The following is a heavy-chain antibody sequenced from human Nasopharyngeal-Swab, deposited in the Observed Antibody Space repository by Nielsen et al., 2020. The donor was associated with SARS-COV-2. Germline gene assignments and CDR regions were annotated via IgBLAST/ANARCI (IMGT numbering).Heavy chain of an antibody. J-gene: IGHJ4*02. D-gene: IGHD2-15*01. Sequence: ASVNVSCKTSGYTFTGYYIHWARQAPGQGLEWMGRINPNNGGTNYAQKFQGRVTMTRDTSISTAYMEISSLRSDDTAKYYCARKLQLVRPFDYWGQGTLVTVSS. CDR1: GYTFTGYY. CDR2: INPNNGGT. CDR3: ARKLQLVRPFDY. V-gene: IGHV1-2*06.